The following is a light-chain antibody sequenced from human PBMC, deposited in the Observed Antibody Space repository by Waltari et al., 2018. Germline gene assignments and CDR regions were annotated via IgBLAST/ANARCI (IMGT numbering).Light chain of an antibody. CDR2: RDK. J-gene: IGLJ3*02. Sequence: FMLTQPPSVSDSPGKKITIPCTRSSRSITSNYEQWYQQHPHRAPTTVIYRDKERPSEVPTRFSGSIDRASNSASLTISGLQTEDEADYYCQSYDSNNVGVFGGGTKLTVL. V-gene: IGLV6-57*04. CDR1: SRSITSNY. CDR3: QSYDSNNVGV.